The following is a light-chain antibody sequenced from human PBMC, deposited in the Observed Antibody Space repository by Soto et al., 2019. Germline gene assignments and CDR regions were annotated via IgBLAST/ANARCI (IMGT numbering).Light chain of an antibody. CDR1: QSINDW. Sequence: DIHMTQSPSSLSAFVGDIVTITCRASQSINDWLAWYQQKTGKAPQLLICDASTLYSGVPSRLRGSGYGTDFTITISGLKNEDFEVYYCQQYGSSTPTFGQGTRLEIK. V-gene: IGKV1-5*01. J-gene: IGKJ5*01. CDR2: DAS. CDR3: QQYGSSTPT.